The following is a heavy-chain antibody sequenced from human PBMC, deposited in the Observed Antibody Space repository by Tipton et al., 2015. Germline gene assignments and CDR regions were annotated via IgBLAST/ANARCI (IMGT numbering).Heavy chain of an antibody. Sequence: QSGPEVKKPGASVKVSCKSSGHTFPNGHTLINYGISWVRQAPGQGLGWMGWISLYSGKTDYAQKFQDRVTMTADTSTTTAYMELRSLTSDDTAVYYCAGPSFCSGGSCLYFFDFWGQGTLVTVSS. J-gene: IGHJ4*02. V-gene: IGHV1-18*01. CDR1: GHTFPNGHTLINYG. D-gene: IGHD2-15*01. CDR3: AGPSFCSGGSCLYFFDF. CDR2: ISLYSGKT.